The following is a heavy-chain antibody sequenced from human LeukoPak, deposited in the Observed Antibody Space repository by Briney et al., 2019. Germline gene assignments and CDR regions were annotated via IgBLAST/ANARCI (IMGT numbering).Heavy chain of an antibody. Sequence: GGSLRLSCAASGFTFSNYWMSWVRQSPGKGLEWVAKIKQDESEIYYVDSVKGRFTISRDNAKNSLYLQMNSLRAEDTTVYYCASGWGPMVVSYWGQGTLVTVSS. D-gene: IGHD2-8*02. CDR1: GFTFSNYW. J-gene: IGHJ4*02. CDR2: IKQDESEI. V-gene: IGHV3-7*01. CDR3: ASGWGPMVVSY.